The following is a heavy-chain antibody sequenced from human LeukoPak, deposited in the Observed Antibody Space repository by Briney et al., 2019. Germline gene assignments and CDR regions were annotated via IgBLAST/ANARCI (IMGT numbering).Heavy chain of an antibody. V-gene: IGHV4-38-2*01. Sequence: SETLSLTCAVSGYSISSGYYWGWIRQPPGKGLEWIGSIYHSGSTYYNPSLKSRVTISVDTSKNQFSLRLSSVTAADTAVYYCARVSRGGLRYFDWLLWYFDLWGHGTLVTVSS. CDR3: ARVSRGGLRYFDWLLWYFDL. CDR1: GYSISSGYY. D-gene: IGHD3-9*01. J-gene: IGHJ2*01. CDR2: IYHSGST.